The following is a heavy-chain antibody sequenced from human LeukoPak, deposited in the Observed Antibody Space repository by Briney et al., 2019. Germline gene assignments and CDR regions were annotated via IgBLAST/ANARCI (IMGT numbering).Heavy chain of an antibody. D-gene: IGHD3-22*01. CDR3: ALQDSSGYIDY. V-gene: IGHV3-23*01. CDR2: ISGNGGDT. CDR1: GFTFSSYG. Sequence: GGSLRLSCAASGFTFSSYGMSWVRQAPGKGLEWVSAISGNGGDTFHADSVKGRFTNSRDNSKNTLYLQMNSLRAEDTAVYYCALQDSSGYIDYWGQGTLVTVSS. J-gene: IGHJ4*02.